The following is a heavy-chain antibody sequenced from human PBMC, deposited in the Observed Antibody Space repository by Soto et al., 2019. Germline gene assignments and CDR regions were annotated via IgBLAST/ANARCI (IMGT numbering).Heavy chain of an antibody. CDR2: ISYDGSNK. J-gene: IGHJ6*02. CDR1: GFTFSSYA. D-gene: IGHD3-3*01. Sequence: GGSLRLSCAASGFTFSSYAMHWVRQAPGKGLEWVAVISYDGSNKYYADSVKGRFTISRDNSKNTLYLQMNSLRAEDTAVYYCARDHFVGMPEYYDLYYGMDVWGQGTTVTVSS. CDR3: ARDHFVGMPEYYDLYYGMDV. V-gene: IGHV3-30-3*01.